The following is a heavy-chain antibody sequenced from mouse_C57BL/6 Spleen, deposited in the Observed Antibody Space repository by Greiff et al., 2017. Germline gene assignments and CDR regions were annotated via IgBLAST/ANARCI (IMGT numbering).Heavy chain of an antibody. CDR3: TRYGYDPAWFAY. CDR1: GYTFTDYE. J-gene: IGHJ3*01. V-gene: IGHV1-15*01. CDR2: IDPETGGT. D-gene: IGHD2-2*01. Sequence: VQLQESGAELVRPGASVTLSCKASGYTFTDYEMNWVKQTPVHGLEWIGAIDPETGGTAYNQKFKGKATLTADKSSSTAYLELRSLTSEDSAVYYCTRYGYDPAWFAYWGQGTLVTVSA.